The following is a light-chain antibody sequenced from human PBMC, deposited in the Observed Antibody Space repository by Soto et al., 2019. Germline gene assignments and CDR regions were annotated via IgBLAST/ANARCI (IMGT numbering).Light chain of an antibody. J-gene: IGKJ1*01. V-gene: IGKV3-15*01. CDR1: QSVSSN. CDR3: QQYNNWPAWT. Sequence: LTESPATLSFSPGEISALSLGSSQSVSSNLAWYQQKPGQAPRLLIYGASTRATGIPARFSGSGSGTEFTLTISSLQSEDFAVYYCQQYNNWPAWTFGQGTKVDIK. CDR2: GAS.